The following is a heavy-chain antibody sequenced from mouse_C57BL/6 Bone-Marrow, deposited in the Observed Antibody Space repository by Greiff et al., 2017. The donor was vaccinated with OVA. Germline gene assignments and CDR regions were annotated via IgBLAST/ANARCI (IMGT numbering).Heavy chain of an antibody. Sequence: VQLVESGAELVRPGASVTLSCKASGYTFTDYEMHWVKQTPVHGLEWIGAIDPETGGTAYNQKFKGKAILTADKSSSTAYMELRSLTSEDSAVYYCKGLLRAMDYWGQGTSVTVSS. D-gene: IGHD2-3*01. CDR1: GYTFTDYE. CDR2: IDPETGGT. J-gene: IGHJ4*01. V-gene: IGHV1-15*01. CDR3: KGLLRAMDY.